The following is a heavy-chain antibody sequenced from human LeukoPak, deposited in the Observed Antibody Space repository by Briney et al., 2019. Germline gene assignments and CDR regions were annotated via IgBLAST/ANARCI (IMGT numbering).Heavy chain of an antibody. V-gene: IGHV3-23*01. Sequence: GGSLRLFCAASGFXFSSYAISWVRQAPGKGLEWVSAISGSGGSTYYADSVKGRFTISRDNSKNTLYLQMNSLRAEDTAVYYCAKCGTKAWFDYWGQGTLVTVSS. D-gene: IGHD2-8*01. CDR1: GFXFSSYA. CDR3: AKCGTKAWFDY. CDR2: ISGSGGST. J-gene: IGHJ4*02.